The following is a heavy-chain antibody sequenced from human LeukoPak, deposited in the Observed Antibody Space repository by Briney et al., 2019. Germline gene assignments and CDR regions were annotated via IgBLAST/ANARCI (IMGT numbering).Heavy chain of an antibody. D-gene: IGHD4/OR15-4a*01. Sequence: SETLSLTYTVSGGSISSYYWSWIRQPAGKGLEWIGRIHASGNTNYNPSLKSRVSMSVDTSKNQFSLKLSSVTAADTAVYYCARVPHANSNWFDPWGQETLVTVSS. CDR3: ARVPHANSNWFDP. J-gene: IGHJ5*02. CDR2: IHASGNT. V-gene: IGHV4-4*07. CDR1: GGSISSYY.